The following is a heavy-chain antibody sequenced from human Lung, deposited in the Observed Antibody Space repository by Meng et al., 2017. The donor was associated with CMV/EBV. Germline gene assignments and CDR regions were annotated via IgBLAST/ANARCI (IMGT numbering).Heavy chain of an antibody. Sequence: GGSLRLSXAASGFAFSNYWITWVRQAPGKGLEWVGNVKADGTENQYADSVKGRFSISRDNSKNSAYLHMNSVRAEDTAVYYCVTTYYYDDSDYPSGQGTLVTVSS. CDR1: GFAFSNYW. D-gene: IGHD3-22*01. J-gene: IGHJ5*02. V-gene: IGHV3-7*01. CDR2: VKADGTEN. CDR3: VTTYYYDDSDYP.